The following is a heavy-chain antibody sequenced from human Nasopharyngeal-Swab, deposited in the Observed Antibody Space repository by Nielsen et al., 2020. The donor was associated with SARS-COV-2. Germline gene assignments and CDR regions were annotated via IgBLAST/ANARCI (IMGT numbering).Heavy chain of an antibody. D-gene: IGHD3-3*01. V-gene: IGHV4-31*03. Sequence: SETLSLTCTVSGGSISSGGYYWSWIRQHPGKGLEWIGYIYYSGSTYYNPSLKSRVTISVDTSKNQFSLKLSSVTAADTAVYYCASRPYDFWSGRSAFDIWGQGTMVTVSS. J-gene: IGHJ3*02. CDR3: ASRPYDFWSGRSAFDI. CDR1: GGSISSGGYY. CDR2: IYYSGST.